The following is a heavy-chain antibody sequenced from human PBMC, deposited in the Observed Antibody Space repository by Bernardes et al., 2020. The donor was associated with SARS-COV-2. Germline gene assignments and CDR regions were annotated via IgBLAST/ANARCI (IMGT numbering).Heavy chain of an antibody. CDR2: FDPEDGET. Sequence: ASVKVSCKVSGYTLTELSMHWVRQAPGKGLEWMGGFDPEDGETIYAQKFQGRVTMTEDTSTDTAYMELSSLRSEDTAVYYCATDPLGYYDSSGYYYVNDYWGPGTLVTVSS. J-gene: IGHJ4*02. CDR1: GYTLTELS. V-gene: IGHV1-24*01. CDR3: ATDPLGYYDSSGYYYVNDY. D-gene: IGHD3-22*01.